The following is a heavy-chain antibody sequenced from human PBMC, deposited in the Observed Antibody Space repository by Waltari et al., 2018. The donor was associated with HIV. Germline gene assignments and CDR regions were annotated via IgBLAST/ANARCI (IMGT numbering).Heavy chain of an antibody. D-gene: IGHD6-13*01. CDR3: ARGAIAAAGTI. V-gene: IGHV3-30*01. CDR1: EFTFSTYA. J-gene: IGHJ4*02. Sequence: QVQLVESGGGVVQPGRSLRPSCPATEFTFSTYALHWVRQAPGKGLEWVAVISYDGSHKFYADSVKGRFTISKDKSKNTLYLQMNSLRPEDTAVYYCARGAIAAAGTIWGQGTLVTVSS. CDR2: ISYDGSHK.